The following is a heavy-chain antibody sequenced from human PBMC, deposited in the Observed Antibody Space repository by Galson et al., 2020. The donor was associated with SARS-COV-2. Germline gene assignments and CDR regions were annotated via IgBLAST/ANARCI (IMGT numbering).Heavy chain of an antibody. CDR3: ARDLRGGYNHDF. CDR2: INNDGSEK. D-gene: IGHD5-12*01. CDR1: GFPLRSCW. J-gene: IGHJ4*02. Sequence: GGSLRLSCAASGFPLRSCWMSWVRQGPGNGLEWVANINNDGSEKYYVDSVKGRFTISRDNAKNSAYLQMNNLRLEDTAVYYCARDLRGGYNHDFWGQGTLVTVSS. V-gene: IGHV3-7*04.